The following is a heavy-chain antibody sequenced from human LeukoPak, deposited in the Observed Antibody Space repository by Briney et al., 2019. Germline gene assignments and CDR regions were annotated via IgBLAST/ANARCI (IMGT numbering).Heavy chain of an antibody. CDR3: ARDHLANLASRLFDP. J-gene: IGHJ5*02. CDR1: GYSINSGHY. D-gene: IGHD3-3*01. CDR2: IHHSGRT. Sequence: SETLSLTCSVSGYSINSGHYWGWIRQPPGKGLEWIGSIHHSGRTYYNPSLKSRVTISVDTSKNHFSLKLNSVTAADTAVYYCARDHLANLASRLFDPWGQGTLVTVSS. V-gene: IGHV4-38-2*02.